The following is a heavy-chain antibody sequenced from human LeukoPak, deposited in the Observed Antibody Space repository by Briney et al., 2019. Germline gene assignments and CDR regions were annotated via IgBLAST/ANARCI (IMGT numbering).Heavy chain of an antibody. J-gene: IGHJ6*03. V-gene: IGHV4-4*09. CDR1: GGSISSYY. CDR2: IYTSGST. D-gene: IGHD2-2*02. CDR3: ARLGVVAPAAIRGYYYMDV. Sequence: TSETLSLTCTVSGGSISSYYWSWIRQPPGKGLEWIGYIYTSGSTNYNPSLKSRVTISVDTSKNQFSLKLSSVTAADTAVYYCARLGVVAPAAIRGYYYMDVWGKGTTVTVSS.